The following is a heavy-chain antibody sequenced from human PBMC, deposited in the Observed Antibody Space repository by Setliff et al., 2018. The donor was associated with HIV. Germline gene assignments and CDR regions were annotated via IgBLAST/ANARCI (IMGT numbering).Heavy chain of an antibody. J-gene: IGHJ5*02. V-gene: IGHV4-39*07. CDR3: ARAFGSGSYRWFDP. CDR2: INHSGST. D-gene: IGHD3-10*01. CDR1: GGSISSGGYS. Sequence: PSETLSLTCSVSGGSISSGGYSWSWIRQPPGKGLEWIGEINHSGSTNYNPSLKSRVTISVDTSKNQFSLRLSSVTAADTAVYYCARAFGSGSYRWFDPWGQGTLVTVSS.